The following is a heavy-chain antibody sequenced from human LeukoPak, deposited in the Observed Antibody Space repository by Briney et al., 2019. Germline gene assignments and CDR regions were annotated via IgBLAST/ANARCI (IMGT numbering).Heavy chain of an antibody. CDR3: ARTAYDILTGYSEYFQH. D-gene: IGHD3-9*01. V-gene: IGHV4-38-2*02. J-gene: IGHJ1*01. CDR1: GYSISSGYY. CDR2: IYHSGST. Sequence: SETLSLTCTVSGYSISSGYYWGWIRQPPGKGLEWIGSIYHSGSTYYNPSLKSRVTISVDTSKNQFSLKLSSVTAADTAVYYCARTAYDILTGYSEYFQHWGQGTLVTVSS.